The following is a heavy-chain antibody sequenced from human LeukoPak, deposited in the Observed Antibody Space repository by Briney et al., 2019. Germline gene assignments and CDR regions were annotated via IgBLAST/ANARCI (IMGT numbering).Heavy chain of an antibody. D-gene: IGHD3-22*01. J-gene: IGHJ3*02. CDR3: ARDFADYYDSSGYSEVAFDI. CDR1: GFTFSSYS. Sequence: PGGSLRLSCAASGFTFSSYSMNWVRQAPGKGLEWVSYISSSGSTIYYADSVKGRFTISRDNAKNSLYLQMNSLRAEDTAVYYCARDFADYYDSSGYSEVAFDIWGQGTMVTVSS. V-gene: IGHV3-48*04. CDR2: ISSSGSTI.